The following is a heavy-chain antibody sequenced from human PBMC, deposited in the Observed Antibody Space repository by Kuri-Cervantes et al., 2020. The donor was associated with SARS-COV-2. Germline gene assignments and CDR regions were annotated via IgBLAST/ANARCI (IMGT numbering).Heavy chain of an antibody. Sequence: GGSLRLSCAASGFTFRNYSLNWVRQAPGKGLEWVSYISSSGNTIYYADSVKGRFTVSRDNAKNSLYLQMNSLRDEDTAVYYCARAPEGYYYGSESTNYYYYGMDVWGQGTTVTVSS. J-gene: IGHJ6*02. CDR1: GFTFRNYS. D-gene: IGHD3-10*01. CDR3: ARAPEGYYYGSESTNYYYYGMDV. CDR2: ISSSGNTI. V-gene: IGHV3-48*02.